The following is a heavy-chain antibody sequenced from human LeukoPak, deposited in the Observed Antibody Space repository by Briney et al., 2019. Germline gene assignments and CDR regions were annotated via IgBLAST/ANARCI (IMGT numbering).Heavy chain of an antibody. CDR1: GFIFSDYS. Sequence: PGGSLRLSCAASGFIFSDYSMSWIRQAPGKGLEWVSYISTHSTYTHYADSVRGRFTISRDNAKNSLYLQTNSLRAEDTAVYYCATYYYASGSSDWGQGTLVTVSS. D-gene: IGHD3-10*01. CDR3: ATYYYASGSSD. J-gene: IGHJ4*02. V-gene: IGHV3-11*03. CDR2: ISTHSTYT.